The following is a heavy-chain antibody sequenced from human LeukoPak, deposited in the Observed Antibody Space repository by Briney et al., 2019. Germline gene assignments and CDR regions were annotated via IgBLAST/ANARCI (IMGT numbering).Heavy chain of an antibody. CDR3: ARAQTYGDSRLLLDY. J-gene: IGHJ4*02. CDR2: INWNGGST. CDR1: GFTFGNYG. V-gene: IGHV3-20*04. D-gene: IGHD4-17*01. Sequence: TGGFLRLSCAASGFTFGNYGMSWVRQAPGKGLEWVSGINWNGGSTGYADSVEGRFTISRDNAKNSQYLQMNSLRVEDTALYYCARAQTYGDSRLLLDYWGQGTLVTVSS.